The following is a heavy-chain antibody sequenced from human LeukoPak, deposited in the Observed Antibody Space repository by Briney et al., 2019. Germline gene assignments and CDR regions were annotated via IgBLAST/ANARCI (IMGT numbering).Heavy chain of an antibody. D-gene: IGHD1-26*01. V-gene: IGHV4-59*01. J-gene: IGHJ4*02. Sequence: SETLSLTCTVSGGSISSYYWTWIRQPPWKGLEWIGYIYYSGSTNYNPSLKSRVTISVDTSKNQFSLNLTSVTAADTAVYYCARANSYYYGDLDNWGQGTLVTVSS. CDR2: IYYSGST. CDR1: GGSISSYY. CDR3: ARANSYYYGDLDN.